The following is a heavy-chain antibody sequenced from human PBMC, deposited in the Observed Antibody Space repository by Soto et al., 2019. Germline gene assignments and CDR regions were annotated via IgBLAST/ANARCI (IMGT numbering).Heavy chain of an antibody. J-gene: IGHJ4*02. Sequence: QVQLQESGPGLVKPSETLSLTCTVSGGSISNHYWRWIRQPPGKGLEGIGYIYDNGNTNYNPSLKRRVTLSVDTSKNQISLRLSSVTAADTAVYYCARANWYSEYWGQGTLVTVSS. V-gene: IGHV4-59*11. D-gene: IGHD7-27*01. CDR1: GGSISNHY. CDR3: ARANWYSEY. CDR2: IYDNGNT.